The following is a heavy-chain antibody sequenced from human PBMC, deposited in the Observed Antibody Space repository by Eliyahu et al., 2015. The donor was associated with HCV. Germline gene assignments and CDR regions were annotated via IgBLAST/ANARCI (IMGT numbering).Heavy chain of an antibody. D-gene: IGHD2-15*01. CDR2: ISSSGGTI. V-gene: IGHV3-48*01. CDR3: ARVERPGTFRSCYDY. CDR1: GFTFSXYS. J-gene: IGHJ4*02. Sequence: EVQLVESGGGLEQPGGSLRLSCAASGFTFSXYSMNWVRQAPGKGLEWVSYISSSGGTIYYADSVKGRFTISRDNAKNSLHLQMNSLRAEDTAVYYCARVERPGTFRSCYDYWGQGTLVTVSS.